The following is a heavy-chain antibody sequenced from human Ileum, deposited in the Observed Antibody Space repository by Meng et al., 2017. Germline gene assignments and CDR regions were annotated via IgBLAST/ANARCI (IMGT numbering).Heavy chain of an antibody. D-gene: IGHD2-21*02. CDR1: GYHFGDYF. V-gene: IGHV1-2*06. J-gene: IGHJ4*02. CDR3: ARPLGGDYPSRFGY. Sequence: QGQLVQSGAGVKNPGASVTVSCTASGYHFGDYFLSWVRQAPGQGLEWMGRINPDSGDTNIAQKFQGRVTMTRDTSSRTTYVEVTRLTLDDTAVYYCARPLGGDYPSRFGYWGQGTLVTVSS. CDR2: INPDSGDT.